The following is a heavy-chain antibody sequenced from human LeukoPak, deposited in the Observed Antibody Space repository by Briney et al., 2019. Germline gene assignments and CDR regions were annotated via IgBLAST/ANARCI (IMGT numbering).Heavy chain of an antibody. CDR2: IKKDGSET. J-gene: IGHJ4*02. Sequence: PSETLSLTCTVSGGSIFSSSYYWGWIRQPPGKGLEWVATIKKDGSETHYVDSVKGRFTISRHNAESSLYLQMNSLRAEDTAVYYCARDYKSPDFWAGYPPYHHDHWGQGTLVTVSS. CDR3: ARDYKSPDFWAGYPPYHHDH. CDR1: GGSIFSSSYY. V-gene: IGHV3-7*01. D-gene: IGHD3/OR15-3a*01.